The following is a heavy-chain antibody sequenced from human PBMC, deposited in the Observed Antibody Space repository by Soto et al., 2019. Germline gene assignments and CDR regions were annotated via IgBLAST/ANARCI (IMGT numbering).Heavy chain of an antibody. V-gene: IGHV3-21*01. CDR3: AGYCSDGRCSSWTIDD. CDR2: ITTSSSSI. Sequence: QLVESGGGPVKPGGSLRLSCAASGFTFSKYNMNWVRQAPGKGLEWVSSITTSSSSIDYADSVKGRFTISRDNARNSLYLQMNSLRAEDTAVYYCAGYCSDGRCSSWTIDDWGQGTLVTVSS. CDR1: GFTFSKYN. D-gene: IGHD2-15*01. J-gene: IGHJ4*02.